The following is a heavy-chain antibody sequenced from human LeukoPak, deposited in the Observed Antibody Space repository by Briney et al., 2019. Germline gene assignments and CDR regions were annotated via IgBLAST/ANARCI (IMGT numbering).Heavy chain of an antibody. CDR1: GGSFSGYY. Sequence: PSETLSLTCAVYGGSFSGYYWSWIRQPPGKGLEWIGEINHSGSTNYNPSLKSRVTISVDTSKNQFSLKLSSVTAADTAVYYCARGRWRYYGSGSYLRIYFDYWGQGTLVTVSS. CDR2: INHSGST. V-gene: IGHV4-34*01. D-gene: IGHD3-10*01. CDR3: ARGRWRYYGSGSYLRIYFDY. J-gene: IGHJ4*02.